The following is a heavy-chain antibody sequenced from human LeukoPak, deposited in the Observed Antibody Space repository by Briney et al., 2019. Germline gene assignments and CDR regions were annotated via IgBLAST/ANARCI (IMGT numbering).Heavy chain of an antibody. CDR2: ISSSSSYI. CDR3: ASGADFWSGPNWFDP. Sequence: PGGPLRLSCAASAFTFSSYSMNWVRQAPGKGLEWVSSISSSSSYIYCADSVKGRFTISRDNAKNSLYLQMNSLRAEDTAVYYCASGADFWSGPNWFDPWGQGTLVTVSS. J-gene: IGHJ5*02. CDR1: AFTFSSYS. V-gene: IGHV3-21*01. D-gene: IGHD3-3*01.